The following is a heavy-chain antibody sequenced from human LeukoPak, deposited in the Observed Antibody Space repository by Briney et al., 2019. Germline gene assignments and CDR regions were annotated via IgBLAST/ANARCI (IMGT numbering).Heavy chain of an antibody. V-gene: IGHV3-30*03. CDR1: GFTFSSYS. D-gene: IGHD5-18*01. Sequence: GGSLRPSCAASGFTFSSYSMNWVRQAPGKGLEWVAVISYDGSNKYYADSVKGRFTISRDNSKNTLYLQMNSLRAEDTAVYYCARRSGYSYGRYFDYWGQGTLVTVSS. CDR2: ISYDGSNK. J-gene: IGHJ4*02. CDR3: ARRSGYSYGRYFDY.